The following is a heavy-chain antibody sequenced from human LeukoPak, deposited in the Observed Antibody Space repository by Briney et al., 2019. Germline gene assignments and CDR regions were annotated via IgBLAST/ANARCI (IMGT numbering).Heavy chain of an antibody. CDR1: GFTFSNYA. Sequence: PGGSLRLSCAASGFTFSNYAMTWVRQAPGKGLKWVSSISASGGSTYYADSVKGRFTISRDNSKNTLYLQMNSLRAEDTAVYYCAKLGRGSYFETEYYFDYWGQGTLVTVSS. D-gene: IGHD1-26*01. CDR2: ISASGGST. V-gene: IGHV3-23*01. J-gene: IGHJ4*02. CDR3: AKLGRGSYFETEYYFDY.